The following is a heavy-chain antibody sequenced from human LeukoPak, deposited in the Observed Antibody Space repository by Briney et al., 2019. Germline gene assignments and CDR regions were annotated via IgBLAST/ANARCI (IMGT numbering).Heavy chain of an antibody. CDR3: ARSPRIYDSSGYYLVEYFDL. J-gene: IGHJ2*01. CDR2: IYSGGST. CDR1: GFTVSTNY. Sequence: GGSLRLSCAASGFTVSTNYMSWVRHAPGKGLEWVSIIYSGGSTSYADSVKGRFTISRDISKNTLLLQMSSLRAEDTAVYYCARSPRIYDSSGYYLVEYFDLWGRGTLVTVSS. V-gene: IGHV3-53*01. D-gene: IGHD3-22*01.